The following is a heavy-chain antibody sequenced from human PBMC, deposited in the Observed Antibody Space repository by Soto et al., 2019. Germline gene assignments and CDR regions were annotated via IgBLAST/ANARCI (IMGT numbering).Heavy chain of an antibody. CDR3: AKIEARSGFNWFDP. Sequence: SETLSLTCAVSGGSISSSNWWSWVRQPPGKGLEWIGEIYHSGSTNYNPSLKSRVTISVDKSKNQFSLKLSSVTAADTAVYYCAKIEARSGFNWFDPWGQGTLVTVSS. J-gene: IGHJ5*02. D-gene: IGHD3-10*01. CDR2: IYHSGST. CDR1: GGSISSSNW. V-gene: IGHV4-4*02.